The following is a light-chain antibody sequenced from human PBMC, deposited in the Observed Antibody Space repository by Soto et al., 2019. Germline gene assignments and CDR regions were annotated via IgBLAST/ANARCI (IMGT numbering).Light chain of an antibody. J-gene: IGLJ1*01. CDR1: SSDVGDYNY. CDR3: CSYTTTTSRV. Sequence: QSVLTQPASVSGSPGQSITISCTGTSSDVGDYNYVSWYQQHPGNAPKLIIYDVALRASGVSDRFSASKSGNTASLTISGLQAEDEADYYCCSYTTTTSRVFGTGTKVTVL. CDR2: DVA. V-gene: IGLV2-14*03.